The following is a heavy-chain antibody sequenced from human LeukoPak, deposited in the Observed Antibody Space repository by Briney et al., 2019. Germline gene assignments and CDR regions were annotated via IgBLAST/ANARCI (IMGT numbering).Heavy chain of an antibody. CDR2: IYPGDSRI. Sequence: GESLKISCKGSGYIFTNYWIGWVRQMPGKGLEWMAVIYPGDSRIRYNPSFQGQVTISVDKSINTAYLKWNTLRASDTALYYCACRMLLDTRFEPWGQGTLVTVSS. D-gene: IGHD3-16*01. CDR3: ACRMLLDTRFEP. CDR1: GYIFTNYW. V-gene: IGHV5-51*01. J-gene: IGHJ5*02.